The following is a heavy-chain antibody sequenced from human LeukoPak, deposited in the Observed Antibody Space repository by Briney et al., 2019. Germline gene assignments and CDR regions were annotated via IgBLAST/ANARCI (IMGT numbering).Heavy chain of an antibody. CDR2: ISYDGSNK. D-gene: IGHD2-21*02. J-gene: IGHJ4*02. CDR1: GFTFSSYG. CDR3: AKDWALYCGGDCYFNY. V-gene: IGHV3-30*18. Sequence: GGSLRLSCAASGFTFSSYGMHWVRQAPGKGLEWVAVISYDGSNKNYADSVKGRFTISRDCSKNTVYLQMNSLRVEDTAVYYCAKDWALYCGGDCYFNYWGQGTLVTVSS.